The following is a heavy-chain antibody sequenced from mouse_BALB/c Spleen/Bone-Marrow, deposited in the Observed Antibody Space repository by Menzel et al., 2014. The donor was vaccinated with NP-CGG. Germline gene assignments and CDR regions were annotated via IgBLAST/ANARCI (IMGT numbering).Heavy chain of an antibody. D-gene: IGHD2-2*01. CDR3: ADGYGDFDY. J-gene: IGHJ2*01. Sequence: EVKVVESGPSLVKPSRTLSLTCSVTGASITTGYWNWIRKFPGNKLEYMGYISYSGNTYYNPSLRGRVSITRDTSKNQYYLQLNSVTSEDTATYYCADGYGDFDYWGHGTTLTVSS. CDR2: ISYSGNT. CDR1: GASITTGY. V-gene: IGHV3-8*02.